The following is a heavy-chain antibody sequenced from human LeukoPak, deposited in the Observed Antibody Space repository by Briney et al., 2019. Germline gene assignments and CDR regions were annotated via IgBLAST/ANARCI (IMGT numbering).Heavy chain of an antibody. Sequence: GGSLRLSCAASGFNFSTYWMTWVRQAPGKGLEWVANIKKDGSEKYYADSVQGRFTISRDNAKNSLYLQMNSLRAEDTALYYCARRYSGYEWAFDIWGQGTMVTVSS. D-gene: IGHD5-12*01. CDR2: IKKDGSEK. CDR3: ARRYSGYEWAFDI. V-gene: IGHV3-7*01. J-gene: IGHJ3*02. CDR1: GFNFSTYW.